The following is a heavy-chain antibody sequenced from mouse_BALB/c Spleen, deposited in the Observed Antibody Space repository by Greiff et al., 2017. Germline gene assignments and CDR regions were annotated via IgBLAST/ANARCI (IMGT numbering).Heavy chain of an antibody. CDR1: GFTFSSYG. Sequence: EVKLVESGGGLVQPGGSLKLSCAASGFTFSSYGMSWVRQTPDKRLELVATINSNGGSTYYPDSVKGRFTISRDNAKNTLYLQMSSLKSEDTAMYYCARAYYGNHYYFDYWGQGTTLTVSS. CDR3: ARAYYGNHYYFDY. CDR2: INSNGGST. D-gene: IGHD2-10*01. J-gene: IGHJ2*01. V-gene: IGHV5-6-3*01.